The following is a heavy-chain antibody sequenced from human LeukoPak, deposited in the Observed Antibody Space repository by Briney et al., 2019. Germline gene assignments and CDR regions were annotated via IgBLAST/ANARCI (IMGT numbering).Heavy chain of an antibody. D-gene: IGHD3-22*01. Sequence: GGSLRLSCAASGLTFSRYAMSWVRQAPGKGLEWIGRSKNKDYAYSTVYAASVKGRFTFSRDDPKSSPYLQMNSLTTEDTAVYYCTRIFYYGTRGYYPDFWGQGTLVTVSS. CDR2: SKNKDYAYST. CDR1: GLTFSRYA. J-gene: IGHJ4*02. CDR3: TRIFYYGTRGYYPDF. V-gene: IGHV3-72*01.